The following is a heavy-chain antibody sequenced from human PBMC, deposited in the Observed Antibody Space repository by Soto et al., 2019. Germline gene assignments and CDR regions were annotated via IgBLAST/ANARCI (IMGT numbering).Heavy chain of an antibody. CDR2: VSYDGSKK. CDR1: GFTFSSYG. Sequence: QVQLVESGGGVVQPGRSLRLSCAASGFTFSSYGMHWVRQAPGKGLEWVAVVSYDGSKKYYADSVKGRFTISRDNSKNTLYLQMNSLRAEDTAVYYCAKDYGDYAFYYYYGMDVWGQGTTVTVSS. J-gene: IGHJ6*02. D-gene: IGHD4-17*01. CDR3: AKDYGDYAFYYYYGMDV. V-gene: IGHV3-30*18.